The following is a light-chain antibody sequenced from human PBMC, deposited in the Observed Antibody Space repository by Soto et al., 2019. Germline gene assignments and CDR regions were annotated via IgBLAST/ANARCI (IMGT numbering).Light chain of an antibody. Sequence: EIVLTQSPATLSLSPGDRATLSCRASQSFSTYLAWYQQKPGQPPRLLIYDTSNRATGIPGRFSGSGSGTDFTLTISSLEPEDFAVYFCQQRTNWLNSFGQGTRLEMK. CDR1: QSFSTY. J-gene: IGKJ5*01. CDR3: QQRTNWLNS. CDR2: DTS. V-gene: IGKV3-11*01.